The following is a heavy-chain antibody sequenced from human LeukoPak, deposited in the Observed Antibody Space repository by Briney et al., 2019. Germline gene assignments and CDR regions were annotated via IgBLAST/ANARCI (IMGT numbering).Heavy chain of an antibody. J-gene: IGHJ4*02. Sequence: GGSLRLSCAASGFTFSSYWMHWVRQAPGKGLVWVSRINSDGSSTSYADSVKGRFTISRDNAKKYLYLQMNSVRAEDTAVYHCATGGPHFYGSGTYYNLKSGDYWGQGILVTVSA. CDR1: GFTFSSYW. CDR3: ATGGPHFYGSGTYYNLKSGDY. D-gene: IGHD3-10*01. CDR2: INSDGSST. V-gene: IGHV3-74*01.